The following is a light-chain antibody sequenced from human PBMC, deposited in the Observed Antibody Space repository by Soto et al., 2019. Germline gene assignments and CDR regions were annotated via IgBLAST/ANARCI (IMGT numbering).Light chain of an antibody. CDR1: QSISRTY. V-gene: IGKV3-20*01. Sequence: DIVLTQSPGNLSLSPGERATLSCRASQSISRTYLGWYQQKPGQVPRVLMTGASNRDTGVPDRFSGSGSGTDFTLTISRLEPEDSASYYCQQYGSSVTFGPGTKVEIK. J-gene: IGKJ3*01. CDR3: QQYGSSVT. CDR2: GAS.